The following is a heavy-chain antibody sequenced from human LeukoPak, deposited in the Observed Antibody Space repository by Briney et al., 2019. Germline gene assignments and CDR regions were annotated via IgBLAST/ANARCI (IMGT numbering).Heavy chain of an antibody. CDR2: FGNSA. CDR3: ARERMRYGDYS. D-gene: IGHD4-17*01. Sequence: GGAPRLSCAAPGFTLCRYSMSWVCPAPGEGLEWVSTFGNSAHYADSVKGRFTISRDNSKNTLYLQMNSLRADDTAVYYCARERMRYGDYSWGQGALVTVSS. V-gene: IGHV3-23*01. CDR1: GFTLCRYS. J-gene: IGHJ4*02.